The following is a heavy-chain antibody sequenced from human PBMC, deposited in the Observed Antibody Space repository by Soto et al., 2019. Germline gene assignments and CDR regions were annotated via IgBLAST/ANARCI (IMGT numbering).Heavy chain of an antibody. CDR1: GFTFRNYA. J-gene: IGHJ5*02. CDR3: VKEGVARNGNWDWFDP. CDR2: IHGEGAGS. D-gene: IGHD7-27*01. V-gene: IGHV3-23*01. Sequence: EVELLESGGGLVQPGGSVRLSCAASGFTFRNYAMSWVRQAPGKGLEWVSSIHGEGAGSCYADAVKGRFTVSRDDSKERLYLQMSSRRVDATAVYFCVKEGVARNGNWDWFDPWGQGTLVTVAS.